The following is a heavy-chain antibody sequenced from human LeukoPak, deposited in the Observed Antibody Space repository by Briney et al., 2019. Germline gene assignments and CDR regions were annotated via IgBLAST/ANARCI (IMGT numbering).Heavy chain of an antibody. CDR3: ARGKTTVTPGYFDS. D-gene: IGHD4-17*01. J-gene: IGHJ4*02. CDR2: IKQDGSEG. CDR1: GFTFSSYW. Sequence: GGSLRLSCVGSGFTFSSYWMSWVRQAPGRGLEWVANIKQDGSEGYYVDSVKGRFTISRDNAKNSLYRQMNSLRAEDTAVYYCARGKTTVTPGYFDSGGQRTLVTVSP. V-gene: IGHV3-7*03.